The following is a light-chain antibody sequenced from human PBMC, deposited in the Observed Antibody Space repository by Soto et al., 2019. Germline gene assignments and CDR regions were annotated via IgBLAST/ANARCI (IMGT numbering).Light chain of an antibody. V-gene: IGKV1-9*01. CDR2: TVS. J-gene: IGKJ4*01. CDR1: QDIRSS. Sequence: DIQLTQSPSFLSASVGDRLTITCRASQDIRSSLAWYQQKPGKAPNLLIYTVSTLQSGVPSRFSGSRSGTECTLTISSMQPDDFATYDCQQFNSSHFPFGGGTNVEI. CDR3: QQFNSSHFP.